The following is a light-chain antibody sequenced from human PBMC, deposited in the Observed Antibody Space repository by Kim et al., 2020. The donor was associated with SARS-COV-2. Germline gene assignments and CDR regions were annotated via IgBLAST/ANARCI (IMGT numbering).Light chain of an antibody. CDR3: QQYGTLPYT. J-gene: IGKJ2*01. V-gene: IGKV3-20*01. Sequence: PGERATLACRASQRVASRYLAWYQLKPGKAPRLLIFGASSGAAGVPDRFTGSGSGTDFTLTISSLEPEDFAMYYCQQYGTLPYTFGQGTKLEI. CDR2: GAS. CDR1: QRVASRY.